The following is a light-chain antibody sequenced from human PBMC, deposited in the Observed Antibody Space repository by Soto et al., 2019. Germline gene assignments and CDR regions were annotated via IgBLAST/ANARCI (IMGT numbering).Light chain of an antibody. Sequence: SYELTQPPSVSVAPGKTARITSGGNNIGSKSVHWYQQKPGQAPVLVIYYDSDRPSGIPERFSGSNSGNTATLTISRVEAGDEADYYCQVWDSSSGVVFGGGTKLTVL. CDR2: YDS. V-gene: IGLV3-21*04. J-gene: IGLJ2*01. CDR3: QVWDSSSGVV. CDR1: NIGSKS.